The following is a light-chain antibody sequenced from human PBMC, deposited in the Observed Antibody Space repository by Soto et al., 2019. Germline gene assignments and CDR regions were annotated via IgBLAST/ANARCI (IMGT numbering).Light chain of an antibody. CDR2: GAS. V-gene: IGKV3-15*01. CDR3: QQYNDWPSIT. Sequence: EIVMTQSPATLSVSPGERATLSCRASQSVSSYLAWYQQKPGQAPRLLIYGASTRATGIPARFIGSGSGTEFTLTISSLQSEDFAVYYCQQYNDWPSITFGQGTRLEI. J-gene: IGKJ5*01. CDR1: QSVSSY.